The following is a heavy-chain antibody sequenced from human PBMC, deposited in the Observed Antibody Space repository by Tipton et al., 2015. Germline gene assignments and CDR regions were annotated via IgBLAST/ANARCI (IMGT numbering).Heavy chain of an antibody. Sequence: TLSLTCSVSGGSVTSNNYFWSWIRQPPGKGLEWIGYIFHSGSTSYNPSLRSRVFISIDTSKNQFSLKLNSVTAADTAAYYCARGGAGYYYDSVGYLSWGQGTPVTVSS. CDR3: ARGGAGYYYDSVGYLS. D-gene: IGHD3-22*01. CDR2: IFHSGST. V-gene: IGHV4-61*01. J-gene: IGHJ5*02. CDR1: GGSVTSNNYF.